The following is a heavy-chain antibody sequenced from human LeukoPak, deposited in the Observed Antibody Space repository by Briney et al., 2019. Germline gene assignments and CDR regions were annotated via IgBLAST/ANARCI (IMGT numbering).Heavy chain of an antibody. V-gene: IGHV1-46*03. CDR1: GYTFTSYY. CDR3: ARDREYYDFWSGYYYFDY. Sequence: GASVKVFCMASGYTFTSYYMHWVRQAPGQGLEWMGIINPSGGSTSYAQKFQGRVTMTRDTSTSTVYMELSSLRSEDTAVYYCARDREYYDFWSGYYYFDYWGQGTLVTVSS. D-gene: IGHD3-3*01. CDR2: INPSGGST. J-gene: IGHJ4*02.